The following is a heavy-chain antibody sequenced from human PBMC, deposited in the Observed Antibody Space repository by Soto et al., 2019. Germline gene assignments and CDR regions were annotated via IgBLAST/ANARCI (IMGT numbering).Heavy chain of an antibody. D-gene: IGHD3-3*01. V-gene: IGHV3-30*18. Sequence: GGSLRLSCAASGFTFSSYGMHWVRQAPGKGLEWVAVISYDGSNKYYADSVKGRFTISRDNSKNTLYLQMNSLRAEDTAVYYCAKDRHRSPDFWSGYFVPWGQGTLVTAPQ. CDR1: GFTFSSYG. CDR3: AKDRHRSPDFWSGYFVP. J-gene: IGHJ5*02. CDR2: ISYDGSNK.